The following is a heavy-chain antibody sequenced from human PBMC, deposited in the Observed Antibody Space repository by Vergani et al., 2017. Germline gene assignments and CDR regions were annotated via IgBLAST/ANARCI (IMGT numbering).Heavy chain of an antibody. V-gene: IGHV1-69*09. J-gene: IGHJ6*02. Sequence: QVQLVQSGAEGKKPGASVKVSCKASGYTFTGHYMHWVRQAPGQGREWRGRIIPILGIANYAQKFQGRVTITADKSTSTAYMELSSLRSEDTAVYYCARERAYYYGSGYGMDVWGQGTTVTVSS. CDR3: ARERAYYYGSGYGMDV. CDR1: GYTFTGHY. D-gene: IGHD3-10*01. CDR2: IIPILGIA.